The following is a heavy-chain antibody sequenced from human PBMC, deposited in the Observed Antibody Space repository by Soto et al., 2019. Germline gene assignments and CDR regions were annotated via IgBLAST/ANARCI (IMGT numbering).Heavy chain of an antibody. D-gene: IGHD3-3*01. CDR2: INAGNGGT. CDR1: GYTFTEYA. V-gene: IGHV1-3*01. CDR3: ARSVTIFGVVSDTPFDL. J-gene: IGHJ2*01. Sequence: QVELVQSGTEVKKPGASVKLPCKASGYTFTEYAIHWLRQAPGHRLEWMGWINAGNGGTKYSQKFQGRVTITRDTAANTAYMGLTNLTSEDTALYFCARSVTIFGVVSDTPFDLWGRGSLVSVSS.